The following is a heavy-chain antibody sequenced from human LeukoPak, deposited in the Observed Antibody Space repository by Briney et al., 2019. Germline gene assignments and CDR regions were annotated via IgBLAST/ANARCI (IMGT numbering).Heavy chain of an antibody. J-gene: IGHJ5*02. D-gene: IGHD3-22*01. Sequence: SQTLSLTRTVSGGSISSGDYYWSWIRQPPGKGLEWIGYMYYSGSTYYNPSLKSRATISVDTSKNQFSLKLSSVTAADTAVYYCARPYYYDSRIDPWGQGTLVTVSS. CDR3: ARPYYYDSRIDP. CDR2: MYYSGST. V-gene: IGHV4-30-4*01. CDR1: GGSISSGDYY.